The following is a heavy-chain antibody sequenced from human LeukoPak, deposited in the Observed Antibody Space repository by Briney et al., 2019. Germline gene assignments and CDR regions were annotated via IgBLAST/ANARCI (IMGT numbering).Heavy chain of an antibody. CDR3: ARWGYYYGSGAYGMDV. Sequence: GASVKVSCKASGYTFTSYDINWVRQATGQGLEWMGWMNPNSGNTGYAQKFQGRVTMTRNTSISTAYMELSSLRSEDTAVYYCARWGYYYGSGAYGMDVWGQGTTVTVSS. D-gene: IGHD3-10*01. CDR1: GYTFTSYD. V-gene: IGHV1-8*01. CDR2: MNPNSGNT. J-gene: IGHJ6*02.